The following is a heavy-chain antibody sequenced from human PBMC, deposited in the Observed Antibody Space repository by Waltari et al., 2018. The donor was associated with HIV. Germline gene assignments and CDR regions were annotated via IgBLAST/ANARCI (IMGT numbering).Heavy chain of an antibody. D-gene: IGHD3-16*01. Sequence: EVQLVESGGGLVQPGGSPSISCAASGFDFRRYWLIWFRKSAGKGRQGSATMYHDGTEKYYVDSLRGRFTCSRDNAKNSLYRLMDSLRAEDTAVYDCATQGTGGHYDFEYWGQGTLVTVSS. CDR1: GFDFRRYW. J-gene: IGHJ4*02. CDR2: MYHDGTEK. V-gene: IGHV3-7*01. CDR3: ATQGTGGHYDFEY.